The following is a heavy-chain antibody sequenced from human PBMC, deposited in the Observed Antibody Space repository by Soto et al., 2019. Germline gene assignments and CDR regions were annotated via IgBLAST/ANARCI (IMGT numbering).Heavy chain of an antibody. CDR3: AREGDSHAFRGFDL. J-gene: IGHJ5*02. CDR1: GFTFSHYI. CDR2: IRDDGKKT. V-gene: IGHV3-30*03. Sequence: HGGSLRLSCAAPGFTFSHYIYHWVRQAPGKGLQWVAVIRDDGKKTNYATSVRGRFTVSRDMSKGTIFLQMNNLRIDDSAIYSCAREGDSHAFRGFDLWGQGTPVTVS. D-gene: IGHD5-18*01.